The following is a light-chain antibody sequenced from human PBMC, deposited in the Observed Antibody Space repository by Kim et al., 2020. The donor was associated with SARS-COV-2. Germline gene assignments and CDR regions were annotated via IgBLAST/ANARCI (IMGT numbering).Light chain of an antibody. CDR1: SSDVGGYKY. CDR2: DVS. CDR3: SSYTSSSLWV. J-gene: IGLJ3*02. V-gene: IGLV2-14*04. Sequence: GKSITISCTGTSSDVGGYKYVSWYQQHPGKAPKLGIYDVSKRPSGVSNRFSGSKSGNTASLTISGLQAEDEADYYCSSYTSSSLWVFGGGTQLTVL.